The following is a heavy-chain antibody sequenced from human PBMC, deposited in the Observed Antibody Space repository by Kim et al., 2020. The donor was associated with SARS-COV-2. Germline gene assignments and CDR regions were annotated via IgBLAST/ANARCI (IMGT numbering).Heavy chain of an antibody. CDR1: GFTFSSYE. CDR2: ISSSGSTI. V-gene: IGHV3-48*03. D-gene: IGHD1-7*01. CDR3: ARENLELGGFDP. J-gene: IGHJ5*02. Sequence: GGSLRLSCAASGFTFSSYEMNWVRQAPGKGLEWVSYISSSGSTIYYAASVKGRFTISRDNAKNSLYLQMNSLRAEDTAVYYCARENLELGGFDPWGQGTLVTVSS.